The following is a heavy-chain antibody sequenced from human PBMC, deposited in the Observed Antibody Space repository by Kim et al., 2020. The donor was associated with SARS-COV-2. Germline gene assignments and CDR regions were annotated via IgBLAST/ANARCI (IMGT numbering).Heavy chain of an antibody. D-gene: IGHD3-10*01. V-gene: IGHV4-31*02. CDR3: ARSDLWFGELLNYYYYGMDV. Sequence: RVTISVDTSKNQFSLKLSSVTAADTAVYYCARSDLWFGELLNYYYYGMDVWGQGTTVTVSS. J-gene: IGHJ6*02.